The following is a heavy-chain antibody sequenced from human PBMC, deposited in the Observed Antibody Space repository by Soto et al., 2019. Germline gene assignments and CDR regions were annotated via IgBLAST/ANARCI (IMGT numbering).Heavy chain of an antibody. CDR2: IYGGGYT. V-gene: IGHV3-66*01. CDR3: ARGGSSGTDYAHGNFDL. D-gene: IGHD3-10*01. J-gene: IGHJ2*01. Sequence: EGQLVESGGGLVQPGGCLRLSCAASGFTVSNTYMSWVRQAPGKGLEWVSIIYGGGYTYHADSVKGRFSISRDNSKNTLYLKMNSLSAEDTAVYYCARGGSSGTDYAHGNFDLWGRGTLVAVSS. CDR1: GFTVSNTY.